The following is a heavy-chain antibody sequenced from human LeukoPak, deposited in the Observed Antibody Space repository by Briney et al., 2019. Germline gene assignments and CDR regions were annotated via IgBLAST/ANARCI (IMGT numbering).Heavy chain of an antibody. D-gene: IGHD6-13*01. CDR3: ARDLGTAIAAAQYFYYYYMDV. Sequence: ASVKVSCKASGYTFTGYYMHWVRQAPGQGLEWMGWINPNSGGTNYAQKMQGKVTITSDTSISTAYMELSRLRSDDTAVYYCARDLGTAIAAAQYFYYYYMDVWGKGTTVTVSS. V-gene: IGHV1-2*02. CDR1: GYTFTGYY. J-gene: IGHJ6*03. CDR2: INPNSGGT.